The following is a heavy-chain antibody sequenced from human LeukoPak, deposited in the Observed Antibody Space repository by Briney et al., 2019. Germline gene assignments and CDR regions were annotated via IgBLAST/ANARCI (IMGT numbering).Heavy chain of an antibody. D-gene: IGHD4-17*01. CDR2: INHSGST. V-gene: IGHV4-34*01. CDR1: GGSFSGYY. CDR3: ARVWTTVTTSRWYNWFDP. J-gene: IGHJ5*02. Sequence: PSETLSLTCAVYGGSFSGYYWSWIRQPPGKGLEWIGEINHSGSTNYNPSLKSLVTISVDTSKNQFSLKLSSVAAADTAVYYCARVWTTVTTSRWYNWFDPWGQGTLVTVSS.